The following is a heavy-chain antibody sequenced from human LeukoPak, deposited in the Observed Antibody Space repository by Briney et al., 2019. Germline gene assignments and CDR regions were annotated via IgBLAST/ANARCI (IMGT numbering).Heavy chain of an antibody. Sequence: PGGSLRLSCAASGFTFSSYWMTWVRQAPGKGLEWVANIKQDGSEKHYVDSVKGRFTISRDNAKNSLYVQMNSLRAEDTAVYYCARMYYDFWSGSAFDYWGQGTLVTVSS. D-gene: IGHD3-3*01. CDR3: ARMYYDFWSGSAFDY. J-gene: IGHJ4*02. CDR2: IKQDGSEK. CDR1: GFTFSSYW. V-gene: IGHV3-7*01.